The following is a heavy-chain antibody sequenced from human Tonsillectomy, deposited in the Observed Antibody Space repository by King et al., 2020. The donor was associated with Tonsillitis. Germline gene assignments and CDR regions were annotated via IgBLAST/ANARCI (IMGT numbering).Heavy chain of an antibody. CDR3: VKARDSYNDY. J-gene: IGHJ4*02. Sequence: VQLVESGGGLIQPGGSLRLSCAASGFTFSSYAMSWVRQAPGEGLEWVSTISGSGGSTYYADSVKGRFTLSRDNSKNTLYLQMNSLRAEDTALYYCVKARDSYNDYWGQGTLVTVSS. D-gene: IGHD5-18*01. CDR1: GFTFSSYA. V-gene: IGHV3-23*04. CDR2: ISGSGGST.